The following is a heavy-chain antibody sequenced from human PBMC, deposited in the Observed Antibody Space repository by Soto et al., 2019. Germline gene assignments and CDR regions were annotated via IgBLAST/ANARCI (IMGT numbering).Heavy chain of an antibody. CDR3: ARCDDYGYYYFDY. CDR1: GGSISSGGYS. CDR2: IYHSGST. D-gene: IGHD4-17*01. Sequence: QLQLQESGSGLVKPSQTLSLTCAVSGGSISSGGYSWSWIRQPPGKGLEWIGYIYHSGSTYYNPSLKCRVTISVDRSKNQFSLKLSSVTAADTAVYYCARCDDYGYYYFDYWGQGTLVTVSS. V-gene: IGHV4-30-2*01. J-gene: IGHJ4*02.